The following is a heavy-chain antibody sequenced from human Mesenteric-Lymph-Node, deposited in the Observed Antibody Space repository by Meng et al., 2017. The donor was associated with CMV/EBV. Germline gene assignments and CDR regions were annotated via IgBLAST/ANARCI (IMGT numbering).Heavy chain of an antibody. CDR3: ARVGGYSYGLPFDY. D-gene: IGHD5-18*01. V-gene: IGHV1-3*01. J-gene: IGHJ4*02. Sequence: KASGYTFTSYAMHWVRQAPGQRLEWMGWINAGNGNTKYSQKFQGRVTITRDISASTAYMELSSLRSEDTAVYYCARVGGYSYGLPFDYWGQGTLVTVSS. CDR1: GYTFTSYA. CDR2: INAGNGNT.